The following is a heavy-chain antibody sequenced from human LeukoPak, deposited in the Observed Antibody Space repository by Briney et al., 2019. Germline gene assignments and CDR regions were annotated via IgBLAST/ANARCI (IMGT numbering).Heavy chain of an antibody. D-gene: IGHD6-13*01. Sequence: GGSLRLSCAASGFAGSFNYMSWVRQAPGKGLEWVSAIYDGGSTYYADSVKGRFTISRDNSRNTLYLQMNSLRGEDAAVYYCARGYSSSRDYWGQGILVTVSS. CDR2: IYDGGST. J-gene: IGHJ4*02. V-gene: IGHV3-66*01. CDR1: GFAGSFNY. CDR3: ARGYSSSRDY.